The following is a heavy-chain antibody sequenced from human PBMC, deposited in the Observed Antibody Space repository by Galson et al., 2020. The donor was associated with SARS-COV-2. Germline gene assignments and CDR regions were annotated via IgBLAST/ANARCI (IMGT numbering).Heavy chain of an antibody. CDR3: AKARQDYCTSTSCQGIDS. CDR1: GFTFSTYA. V-gene: IGHV3-23*01. CDR2: ISGSGSSI. D-gene: IGHD2-2*01. Sequence: GGSLRLSCAASGFTFSTYAMSWVRQAPGKGLQWVSAISGSGSSIYYADSVRGRFTISRDNSKNTLYLQMNNLRAEDTAIYFCAKARQDYCTSTSCQGIDSWGQGTLVTVSS. J-gene: IGHJ4*02.